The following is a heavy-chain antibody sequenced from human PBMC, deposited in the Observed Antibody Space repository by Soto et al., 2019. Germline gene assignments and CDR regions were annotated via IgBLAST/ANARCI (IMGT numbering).Heavy chain of an antibody. CDR1: GFSFSKYG. D-gene: IGHD2-2*01. CDR2: VSSDGNNK. CDR3: AKDRVIQLLPIWPDP. V-gene: IGHV3-30*18. J-gene: IGHJ5*02. Sequence: GGSLRLSCAASGFSFSKYGMHWVRQAPGKGLEWVAFVSSDGNNKYYGDSVKGRFTISRDNSKNMVFLQVDSLRVDDTAVYYCAKDRVIQLLPIWPDPWGQGTLVTVSS.